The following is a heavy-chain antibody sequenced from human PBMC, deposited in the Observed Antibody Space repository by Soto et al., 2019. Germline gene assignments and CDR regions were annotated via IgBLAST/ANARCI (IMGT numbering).Heavy chain of an antibody. D-gene: IGHD3-22*01. J-gene: IGHJ4*02. CDR1: GDSISSYY. CDR2: LYYGRSA. CDR3: ALCSMAVVQEY. V-gene: IGHV4-59*01. Sequence: QVQLQESGPGLVKPSETLSLTCAVSGDSISSYYCMWIRQPPGKGLESIGYLYYGRSANYNPSLKSRVTLSVDTSTNQCSLTLSSMTAANTAVYFCALCSMAVVQEYWGQGTLVTVSS.